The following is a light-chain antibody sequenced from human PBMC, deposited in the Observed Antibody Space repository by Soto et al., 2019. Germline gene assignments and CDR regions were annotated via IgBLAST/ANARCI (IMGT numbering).Light chain of an antibody. V-gene: IGKV2-28*01. CDR2: LGS. CDR3: MQSLQTPYT. J-gene: IGKJ2*01. CDR1: QSLLHSNGYNY. Sequence: DIVMTQSPLSLPVTPGEPASISCRSSQSLLHSNGYNYLDWYLQKPGQSPQLLIYLGSNRPSEVHDRFSGSGSSTDFTLKISRVEAEDVRVYYCMQSLQTPYTFGGRTKLRIK.